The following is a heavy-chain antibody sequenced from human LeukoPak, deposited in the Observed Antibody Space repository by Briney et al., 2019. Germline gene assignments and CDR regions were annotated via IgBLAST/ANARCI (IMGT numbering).Heavy chain of an antibody. J-gene: IGHJ4*02. Sequence: PGGSLTLSCAASGFTFSNFPMKWVRQAPGKGLEWVSSISGSRSYIYYADSVKGRFTISRDNAKNTLYLQMNSLRGEDTAVYYCARDSALEYASGTSDYWGQGTLVTVSS. CDR2: ISGSRSYI. V-gene: IGHV3-21*06. CDR3: ARDSALEYASGTSDY. D-gene: IGHD1-26*01. CDR1: GFTFSNFP.